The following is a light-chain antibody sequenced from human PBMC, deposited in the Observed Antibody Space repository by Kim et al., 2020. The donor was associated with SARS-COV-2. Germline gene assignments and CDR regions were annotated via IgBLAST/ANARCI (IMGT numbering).Light chain of an antibody. CDR1: SNDVGGYDL. CDR3: CSYAGSATVI. J-gene: IGLJ2*01. CDR2: EDT. V-gene: IGLV2-23*01. Sequence: QSALTQPASVSGSLGQSITISCTGTSNDVGGYDLVSWYQQHPGKAPKLMIFEDTKRPSGVSNRFSGSKSGNTASLTISGLQAEDEADYHCCSYAGSATVIFGGGTQLTVL.